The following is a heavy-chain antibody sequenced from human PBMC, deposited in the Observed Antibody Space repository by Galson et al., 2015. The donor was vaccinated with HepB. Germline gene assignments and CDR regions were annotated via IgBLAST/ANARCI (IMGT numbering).Heavy chain of an antibody. V-gene: IGHV4-59*01. CDR1: GGSISSYY. CDR2: IYYSGST. D-gene: IGHD4-23*01. CDR3: ARGGVTLRWFYFDY. J-gene: IGHJ4*02. Sequence: QVQLQESGPGLVKPSETLSLTCTVSGGSISSYYWSWIRQPPGKGLEWIGYIYYSGSTNYNPSLKSRVTISVDTSKNQFSLKLSSVTAADTAVYYCARGGVTLRWFYFDYWGQGTLVTVSS.